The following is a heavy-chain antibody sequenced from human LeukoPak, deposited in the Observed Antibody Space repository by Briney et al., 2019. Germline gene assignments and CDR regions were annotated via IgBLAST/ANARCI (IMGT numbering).Heavy chain of an antibody. CDR1: GGSISSYY. Sequence: PSETLSLTCTVSGGSISSYYWSWIRQPPGKGLEWIGYIYYRGCTNYNPSLKSRVTISVDTSKYQFSLKLSSVTAADTAVYYCARATRHSRSVPSSFDYWGQGTLVTVSS. D-gene: IGHD6-6*01. CDR2: IYYRGCT. V-gene: IGHV4-59*01. CDR3: ARATRHSRSVPSSFDY. J-gene: IGHJ4*02.